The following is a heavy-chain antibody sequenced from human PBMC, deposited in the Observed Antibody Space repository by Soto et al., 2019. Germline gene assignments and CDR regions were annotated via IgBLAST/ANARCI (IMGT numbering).Heavy chain of an antibody. CDR2: RIPMHGTT. CDR1: GGTSYA. J-gene: IGHJ3*01. CDR3: ASELKGAFDV. V-gene: IGHV1-69*01. Sequence: QVQLVQSGAEVKKPGSSVKVACRTSGGTSYAVDWARQAPGQGLERMGGRIPMHGTTNYAENFQGRVTITADESASTAYLDLRSPRSDDPGVYYRASELKGAFDVWGQGTTVTVSA.